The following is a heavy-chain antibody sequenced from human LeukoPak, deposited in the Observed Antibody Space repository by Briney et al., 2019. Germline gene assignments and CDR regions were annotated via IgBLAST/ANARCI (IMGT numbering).Heavy chain of an antibody. J-gene: IGHJ4*02. CDR1: GYTFTSYG. Sequence: ASVKVSCKASGYTFTSYGISWVRQAPGQGLEWMGWISAYNGNTNYAQKLQGRVTMTTDTSTSTAYMELRSLRSDDTAVYYCARVDYSGYDQAYFDYWGQGTLVTVSS. D-gene: IGHD5-12*01. V-gene: IGHV1-18*01. CDR2: ISAYNGNT. CDR3: ARVDYSGYDQAYFDY.